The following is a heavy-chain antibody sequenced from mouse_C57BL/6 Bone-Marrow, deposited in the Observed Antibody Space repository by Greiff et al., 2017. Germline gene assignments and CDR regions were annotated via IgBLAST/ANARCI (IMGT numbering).Heavy chain of an antibody. Sequence: EVQLQQSGPVLVKPGASVKMSCKASGYTFTDYYMNWVKQSHGKSLEWIGVLNPYNGGTSYNQKFKGKATLTVDKSSSTAYMELNSLTSEDSAVYYCAREDYWFAYWGQGTLVTVSA. J-gene: IGHJ3*01. D-gene: IGHD2-4*01. V-gene: IGHV1-19*01. CDR2: LNPYNGGT. CDR1: GYTFTDYY. CDR3: AREDYWFAY.